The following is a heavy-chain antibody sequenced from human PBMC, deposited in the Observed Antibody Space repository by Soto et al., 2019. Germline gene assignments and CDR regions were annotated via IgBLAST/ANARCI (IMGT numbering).Heavy chain of an antibody. CDR2: IYHSGST. CDR3: ARGFGSSSWDY. V-gene: IGHV4-31*02. Sequence: SETLSLTCSVSGGSISSGDNFWSWIRQYPGKGLEWIGFIYHSGSTYYNPSLKSRVTISVDTSKKQFSLNLSSVTAADTAVYYCARGFGSSSWDYWGQGTPVTV. CDR1: GGSISSGDNF. D-gene: IGHD6-13*01. J-gene: IGHJ4*02.